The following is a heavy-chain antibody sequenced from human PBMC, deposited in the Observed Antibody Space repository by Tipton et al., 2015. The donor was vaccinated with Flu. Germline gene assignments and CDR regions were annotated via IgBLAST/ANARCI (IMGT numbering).Heavy chain of an antibody. CDR1: GGSISSSSYY. V-gene: IGHV4-39*07. J-gene: IGHJ4*02. Sequence: TLSLTCTVSGGSISSSSYYWGWIRQPPGKGLEWIGSIYYSGSTSYNPSLKSRVTISVDTSKNQFSLKLSSVTAADTAVYYCARGVVTVDYWGQGTLVTVSS. CDR3: ARGVVTVDY. CDR2: IYYSGST. D-gene: IGHD4-23*01.